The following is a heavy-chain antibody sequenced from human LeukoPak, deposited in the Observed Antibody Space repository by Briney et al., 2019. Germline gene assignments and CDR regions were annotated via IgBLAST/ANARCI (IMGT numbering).Heavy chain of an antibody. CDR1: GGSISGYY. Sequence: ASETLSLTCTVSGGSISGYYWSWIRQPAGKGLEWIGYIYDSGSTNYNPSLRSRVTISVDTSKNQFSLKMDSVTAADTAVYYCARRFDYWGQGTLVTVSS. CDR3: ARRFDY. J-gene: IGHJ4*02. V-gene: IGHV4-59*01. CDR2: IYDSGST.